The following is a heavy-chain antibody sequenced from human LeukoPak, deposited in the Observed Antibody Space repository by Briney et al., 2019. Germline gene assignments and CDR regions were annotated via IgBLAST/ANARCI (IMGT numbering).Heavy chain of an antibody. Sequence: ASVKVSCKTSGYTFSSYAISWVRQAPGQGLEWMGWISGHNGNTNYAQKFQGRVTMTRDTSTSTVYMDLSSLRSEDTAVYYCARDKSGTTQGDSDYWGQGTLVTVSS. CDR1: GYTFSSYA. J-gene: IGHJ4*02. CDR2: ISGHNGNT. V-gene: IGHV1-18*01. CDR3: ARDKSGTTQGDSDY. D-gene: IGHD1-1*01.